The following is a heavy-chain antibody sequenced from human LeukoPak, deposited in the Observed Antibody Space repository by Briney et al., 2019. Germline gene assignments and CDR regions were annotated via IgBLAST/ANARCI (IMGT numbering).Heavy chain of an antibody. CDR3: ARGAYCSGSRCPGAFDI. CDR2: IWYDGSNK. J-gene: IGHJ3*02. D-gene: IGHD2-15*01. V-gene: IGHV3-33*01. Sequence: GGSLRLSCAASGFTFSNYAMYWVRQAPGKGLEWVAVIWYDGSNKYYADSVKGRFTISRDNSKNTLYLQMNSLRAEDTAVYYCARGAYCSGSRCPGAFDIWGQGTMVTVSS. CDR1: GFTFSNYA.